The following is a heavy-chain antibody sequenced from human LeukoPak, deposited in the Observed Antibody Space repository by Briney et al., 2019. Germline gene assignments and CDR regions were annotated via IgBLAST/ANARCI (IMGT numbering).Heavy chain of an antibody. Sequence: LETLSLTCTVSGGSISSYYWSWIRQPPGKGLEWIGYIYYSGSTNYNPSLKSRVTISVDTSKNQFSLKLSSVTAADTAVYYCARVPYYYGSADYWGQGTLVTVSS. CDR2: IYYSGST. CDR1: GGSISSYY. D-gene: IGHD3-10*01. CDR3: ARVPYYYGSADY. J-gene: IGHJ4*02. V-gene: IGHV4-59*01.